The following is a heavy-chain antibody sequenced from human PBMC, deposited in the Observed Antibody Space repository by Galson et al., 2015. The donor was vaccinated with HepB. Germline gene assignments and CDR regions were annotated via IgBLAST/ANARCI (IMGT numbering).Heavy chain of an antibody. V-gene: IGHV5-10-1*01. J-gene: IGHJ3*02. CDR1: GYSFTSYW. CDR3: ARSPYIYSSSWYGAFDI. CDR2: IDPSDSYT. Sequence: QSGAEVKKPGESLRISCKGSGYSFTSYWISWVRQMPGKGLEWMGRIDPSDSYTNYSPSFQGHVTISADESISTAYLQWSSLKASDTAMYYCARSPYIYSSSWYGAFDIWGQGTMVTVSS. D-gene: IGHD6-13*01.